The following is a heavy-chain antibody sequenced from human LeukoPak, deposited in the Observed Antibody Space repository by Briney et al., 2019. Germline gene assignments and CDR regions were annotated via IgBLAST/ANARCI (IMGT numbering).Heavy chain of an antibody. CDR3: ARGRLDSYYYYGMDV. CDR1: GGSVSSGSFY. CDR2: IYYSGST. J-gene: IGHJ6*02. D-gene: IGHD1-1*01. Sequence: PSETLSLTCTVSGGSVSSGSFYWSWIRQPPGKGLEWVGYIYYSGSTNYNPSLKSRVTISADTSKNQFSLKLSSVTAADTAVYYCARGRLDSYYYYGMDVWGQGTTVTVSS. V-gene: IGHV4-61*01.